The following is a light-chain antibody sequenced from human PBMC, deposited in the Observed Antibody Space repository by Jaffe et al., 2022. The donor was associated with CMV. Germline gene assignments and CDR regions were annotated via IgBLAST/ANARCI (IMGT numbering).Light chain of an antibody. V-gene: IGLV1-51*02. CDR2: ENN. Sequence: QSVLTQPPSVSAAPGQKVTISCSGSSSNIGNNHLSWFQQLPGTAPKVLIYENNKRPSGIPDRFSGSKSGTSATLGITGLQTGDEADYYCESWDSSLSVVIFGGGTKLTVL. J-gene: IGLJ2*01. CDR1: SSNIGNNH. CDR3: ESWDSSLSVVI.